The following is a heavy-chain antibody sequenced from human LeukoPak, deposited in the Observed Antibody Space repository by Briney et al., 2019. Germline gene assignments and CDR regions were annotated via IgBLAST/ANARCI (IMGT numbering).Heavy chain of an antibody. CDR1: GGYLGSHY. Sequence: PSETLSLTCTVSGGYLGSHYWTWNRQPPGKGLEWIGYIYDSGSTYYHPSLKSRVTISVDTSKNQFSLKLSSVTAADAAVYYCASSAAAGTDYYYMDVWGKGTTVTVSS. V-gene: IGHV4-59*11. D-gene: IGHD6-13*01. J-gene: IGHJ6*03. CDR2: IYDSGST. CDR3: ASSAAAGTDYYYMDV.